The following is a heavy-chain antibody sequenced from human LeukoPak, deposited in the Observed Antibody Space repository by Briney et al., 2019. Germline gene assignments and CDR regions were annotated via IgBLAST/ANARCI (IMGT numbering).Heavy chain of an antibody. J-gene: IGHJ4*02. Sequence: SETLSLTCAVYGGSLSGYYWSWIRRPPGKGLEWIGEINHSGSTNYNPSLKSRVTISVDTSKNQFSLKLSSVTAADTAVYYCARSTDFDYWGQGTLVTVSS. V-gene: IGHV4-34*01. CDR2: INHSGST. D-gene: IGHD2-2*01. CDR1: GGSLSGYY. CDR3: ARSTDFDY.